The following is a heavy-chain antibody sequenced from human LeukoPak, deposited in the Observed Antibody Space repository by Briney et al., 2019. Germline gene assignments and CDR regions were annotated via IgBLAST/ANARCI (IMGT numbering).Heavy chain of an antibody. CDR3: ARGGVYCSSVSCSVDY. D-gene: IGHD2-2*01. Sequence: GGSLRLSCTSSGFTFREFAVSWFRQAPGKGLEWVGFIRSKAYGGTTENAASVKGRFTISRDDSKSIAYLQMNSLKTEDTAVYYCARGGVYCSSVSCSVDYWGQGILVTVSS. J-gene: IGHJ4*02. CDR2: IRSKAYGGTT. V-gene: IGHV3-49*03. CDR1: GFTFREFA.